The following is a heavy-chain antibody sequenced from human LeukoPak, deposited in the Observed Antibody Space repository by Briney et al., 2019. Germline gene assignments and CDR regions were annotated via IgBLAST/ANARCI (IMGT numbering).Heavy chain of an antibody. J-gene: IGHJ4*02. CDR1: GFTFSSYL. CDR2: ISSDGSTT. Sequence: GGSLRLSCAASGFTFSSYLMHWVRHPPGKGLVWVSLISSDGSTTAYADSVKGRFTISTDNAKNTLYLQMNSLRAEDTALYYCATELPFDYWGQGTLVTVSS. V-gene: IGHV3-74*01. D-gene: IGHD1-26*01. CDR3: ATELPFDY.